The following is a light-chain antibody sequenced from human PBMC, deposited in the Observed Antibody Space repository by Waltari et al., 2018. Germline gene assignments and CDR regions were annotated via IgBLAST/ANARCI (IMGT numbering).Light chain of an antibody. CDR1: QDITKS. CDR3: QQYARVPLS. CDR2: DVS. Sequence: DIQMTQSPSPLSASVGARVSITCQASQDITKSLNWFQQKPGEAPKVLIYDVSSLRTGVPSRFSGSGSGTHFTFTITSLQPEDIGTYFCQQYARVPLSFGGGTKVEIK. J-gene: IGKJ4*01. V-gene: IGKV1-33*01.